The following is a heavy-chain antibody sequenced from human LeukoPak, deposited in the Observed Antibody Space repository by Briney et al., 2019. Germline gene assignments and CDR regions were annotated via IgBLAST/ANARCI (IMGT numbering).Heavy chain of an antibody. CDR3: ARDHDPARFSSWYHHLFDY. Sequence: PGGSLRLSCAASGFTFSSYGMHWVRQAPGKGLEWVAVISFDGSNKFYADSVKGRFTISRDNPKNTLYLQMNSLRAEDTAVYYCARDHDPARFSSWYHHLFDYWGQGTLVTVSS. CDR1: GFTFSSYG. V-gene: IGHV3-30*03. CDR2: ISFDGSNK. D-gene: IGHD6-13*01. J-gene: IGHJ4*02.